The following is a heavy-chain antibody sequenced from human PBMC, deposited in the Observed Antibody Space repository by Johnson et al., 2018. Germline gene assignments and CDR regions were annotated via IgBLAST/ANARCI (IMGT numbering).Heavy chain of an antibody. D-gene: IGHD3-3*01. CDR2: ISYDGSYK. J-gene: IGHJ4*02. Sequence: QVQLQESGGGVVQPGRSLRLSCAASGFTFSSYGMHWVRQAPGKGLEWVAVISYDGSYKYNVDSVKGRFTISRSNSKNTLYLQMGSLRGEDTAVYYCAEERAVWSAYFGPSLGYWGQGTLVTVSS. CDR1: GFTFSSYG. V-gene: IGHV3-30*18. CDR3: AEERAVWSAYFGPSLGY.